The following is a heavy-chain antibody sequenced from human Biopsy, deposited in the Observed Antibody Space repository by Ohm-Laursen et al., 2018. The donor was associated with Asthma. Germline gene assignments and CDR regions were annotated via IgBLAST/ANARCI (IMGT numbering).Heavy chain of an antibody. J-gene: IGHJ4*02. Sequence: SLRLSCSATRFTYEMHWVRQAPGKGLEWVAVVSYDGSSIYYADSVKGRFTISRDNSKNTLSLQMNSLTAEDTAVYYCAREGVAGTHIEDWGQGTLVTVSS. D-gene: IGHD6-19*01. CDR2: VSYDGSSI. V-gene: IGHV3-30-3*01. CDR3: AREGVAGTHIED. CDR1: RFTYE.